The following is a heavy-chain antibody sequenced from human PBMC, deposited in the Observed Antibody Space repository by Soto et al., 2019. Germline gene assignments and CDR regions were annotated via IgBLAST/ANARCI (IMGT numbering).Heavy chain of an antibody. CDR2: MNPNSGNT. Sequence: GASVKVSCKASGYTFTSYDINWVRQATGQGLEWMGWMNPNSGNTGYAQKFQGRVTMTRNTSISTAYMELSSLRSEDTAVYYCAREERLLWFGESGVYYYYMDVWGQGTTVTVSS. V-gene: IGHV1-8*01. CDR1: GYTFTSYD. J-gene: IGHJ6*03. D-gene: IGHD3-10*01. CDR3: AREERLLWFGESGVYYYYMDV.